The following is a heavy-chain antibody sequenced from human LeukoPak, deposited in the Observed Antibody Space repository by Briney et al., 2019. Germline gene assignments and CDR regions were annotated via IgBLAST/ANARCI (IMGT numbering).Heavy chain of an antibody. CDR3: ARGPYSSGWYGLDF. D-gene: IGHD6-19*01. V-gene: IGHV1-46*01. CDR1: GYIFINYY. CDR2: INPSGGRT. Sequence: ASVTVSFTASGYIFINYYIYRVRQAPGQGLEWMGLINPSGGRTAYAQNFQGRVTMTRDMSTSTVYLELGSLRSEDTAVYYCARGPYSSGWYGLDFWGQGTLVTVSS. J-gene: IGHJ4*02.